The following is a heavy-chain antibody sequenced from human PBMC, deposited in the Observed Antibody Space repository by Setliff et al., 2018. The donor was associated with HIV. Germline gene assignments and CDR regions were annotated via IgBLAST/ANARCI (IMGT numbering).Heavy chain of an antibody. CDR2: VGAVGNYI. Sequence: GGSLRLSCAASGLIFSSYEMNWVRQAPGKGLEWVSTVGAVGNYIAYADSVKGRFTISRDNAKNTVFLQMSSLRAEDTAIYYCARKLRPGHGVDVWGQGTTVTVSS. V-gene: IGHV3-48*03. CDR3: ARKLRPGHGVDV. D-gene: IGHD3-10*01. CDR1: GLIFSSYE. J-gene: IGHJ6*02.